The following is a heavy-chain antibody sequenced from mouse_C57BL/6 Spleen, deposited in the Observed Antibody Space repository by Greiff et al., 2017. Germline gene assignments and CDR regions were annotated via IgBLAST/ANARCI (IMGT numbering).Heavy chain of an antibody. CDR1: GFSLTSYG. D-gene: IGHD2-3*01. V-gene: IGHV2-5*01. Sequence: VQVVESGPGLVQPSQSLSITCTVSGFSLTSYGVHWVRQSPGKGLEWLGVIWRGGSTDYNAAFMSRLSITKDNSKSQVFFKMNSLQADDTAIYYCAKNRNDYGYFDVWGTGTTVTVSS. CDR2: IWRGGST. J-gene: IGHJ1*03. CDR3: AKNRNDYGYFDV.